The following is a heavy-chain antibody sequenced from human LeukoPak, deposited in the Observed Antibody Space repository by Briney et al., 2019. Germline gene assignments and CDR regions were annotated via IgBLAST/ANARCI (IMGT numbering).Heavy chain of an antibody. Sequence: PVASVKVSCKASGGTFSSYAISWVRQAPGQGLEWMGGIIPIFGTANYAQKFQGRVTITADESTSTAYMELSSLRSEDTAVYYCAREWFGELLLESYYGMDVWGQGTTVTVSS. CDR1: GGTFSSYA. D-gene: IGHD3-10*01. CDR2: IIPIFGTA. V-gene: IGHV1-69*13. J-gene: IGHJ6*02. CDR3: AREWFGELLLESYYGMDV.